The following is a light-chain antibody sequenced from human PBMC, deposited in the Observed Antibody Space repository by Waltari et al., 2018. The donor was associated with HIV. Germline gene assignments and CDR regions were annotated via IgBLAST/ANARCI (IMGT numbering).Light chain of an antibody. CDR1: NSDVGGDMF. V-gene: IGLV2-14*03. CDR2: DVN. CDR3: TSCTSSKSLCV. Sequence: QSALTQPASVSGSPGQSITIPCTGINSDVGGDMFVSWYQQQPDKAPSLIIFDVNNRPPGASSRFSASWSGNTASLTISGLQAEDEADYYCTSCTSSKSLCVFGGGTKVTVL. J-gene: IGLJ3*02.